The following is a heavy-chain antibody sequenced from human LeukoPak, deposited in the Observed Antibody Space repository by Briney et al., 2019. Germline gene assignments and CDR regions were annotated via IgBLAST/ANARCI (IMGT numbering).Heavy chain of an antibody. CDR1: GFTFSSYW. CDR3: ARDLGLRYFDWSPYFDY. J-gene: IGHJ4*02. CDR2: IKQDGSEK. D-gene: IGHD3-9*01. Sequence: GGSLRLSCAASGFTFSSYWMSWVRQAPGKGLEWVANIKQDGSEKYYVDSVKGRFTISRDNAKNSLYLQMNSLRAEGTAVYYCARDLGLRYFDWSPYFDYWGQGTLVTVSS. V-gene: IGHV3-7*01.